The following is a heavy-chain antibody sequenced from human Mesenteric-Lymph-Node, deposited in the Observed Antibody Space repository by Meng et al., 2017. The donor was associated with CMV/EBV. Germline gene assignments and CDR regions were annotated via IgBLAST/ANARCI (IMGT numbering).Heavy chain of an antibody. J-gene: IGHJ6*02. Sequence: SETLSLTCTVSGGSINTYYWSWIRQPPGKGLEWIGYIYYSGSTKYNPSLKSRVTISVDTSKNQFSLKLSSVTAADTAVYYCARLSVAPDLVYYALDVWGQGTTVTVSS. CDR1: GGSINTYY. CDR2: IYYSGST. V-gene: IGHV4-59*08. CDR3: ARLSVAPDLVYYALDV. D-gene: IGHD5-12*01.